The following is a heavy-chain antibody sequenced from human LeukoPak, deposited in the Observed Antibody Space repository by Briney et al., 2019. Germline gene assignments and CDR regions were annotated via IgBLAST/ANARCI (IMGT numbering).Heavy chain of an antibody. D-gene: IGHD3-9*01. Sequence: SETLSLTCAVSGGSISSGGYSWSWNRQPPGKCLEWIGYIYHSGSTYYNPSLKSRVTISVDRSKNQFSLKLSSVTAADTAVYYCARGDLTGYYNAFDYWGQGTLVTVSS. CDR1: GGSISSGGYS. CDR3: ARGDLTGYYNAFDY. J-gene: IGHJ4*02. V-gene: IGHV4-30-2*01. CDR2: IYHSGST.